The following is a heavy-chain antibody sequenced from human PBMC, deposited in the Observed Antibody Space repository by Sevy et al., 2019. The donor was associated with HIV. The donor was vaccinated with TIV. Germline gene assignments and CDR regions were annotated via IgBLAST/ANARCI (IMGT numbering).Heavy chain of an antibody. V-gene: IGHV3-23*01. CDR1: GFTFHNYA. Sequence: GGSLRLSCTASGFTFHNYAMSWVRQAPGKGLEGKGLEWVSTISGGGGGTYYADSVRGRFTISRDNSKNPLYLQVNSLRVEDTAVYYCAKHYIHDIADGWYVDLWARGTLVTVSS. CDR3: AKHYIHDIADGWYVDL. J-gene: IGHJ2*01. CDR2: ISGGGGGT. D-gene: IGHD6-13*01.